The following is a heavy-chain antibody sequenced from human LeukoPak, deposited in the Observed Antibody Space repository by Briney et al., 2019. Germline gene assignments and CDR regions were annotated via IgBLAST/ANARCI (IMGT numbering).Heavy chain of an antibody. J-gene: IGHJ4*02. D-gene: IGHD6-13*01. CDR1: GFTFSSYG. Sequence: GGSLRLSCAASGFTFSSYGMHWVRQAPGKGLEWVAVISYDGSNKYYADSVKGRFTISRDNSKNTLYLQMNSLRAEDTAVYYCAKDPRGIAAAGTFLWGQGTLVTVSS. CDR3: AKDPRGIAAAGTFL. V-gene: IGHV3-30*18. CDR2: ISYDGSNK.